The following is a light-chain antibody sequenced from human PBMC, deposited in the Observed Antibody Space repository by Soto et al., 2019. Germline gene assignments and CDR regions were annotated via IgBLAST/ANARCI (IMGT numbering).Light chain of an antibody. J-gene: IGLJ2*01. V-gene: IGLV2-8*01. CDR1: SSDVGGYNY. CDR2: EVS. Sequence: QSVLTQPPSASGSPGQSVTISCTGTSSDVGGYNYVSWHQQHPGKAPKLMMFEVSKRPSGVPDRFSGSKFGNTASLTVSGLQAEDEADYYCASYGGNNNLLFGGGTKLTVL. CDR3: ASYGGNNNLL.